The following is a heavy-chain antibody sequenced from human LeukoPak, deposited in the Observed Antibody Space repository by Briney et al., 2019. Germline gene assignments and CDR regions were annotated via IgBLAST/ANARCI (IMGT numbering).Heavy chain of an antibody. CDR3: AKEATIFGVDTLQDYGMGV. V-gene: IGHV3-23*01. CDR2: ISGSGGST. CDR1: GFTFSSYA. Sequence: GGSLRLSCAASGFTFSSYAMSWVRQAPGKGLEWVSAISGSGGSTYYADSVKGRFTISRDNSKNTLYLQMNSLRAEDTAVYYCAKEATIFGVDTLQDYGMGVWGQGTTVTVSS. D-gene: IGHD3-3*01. J-gene: IGHJ6*02.